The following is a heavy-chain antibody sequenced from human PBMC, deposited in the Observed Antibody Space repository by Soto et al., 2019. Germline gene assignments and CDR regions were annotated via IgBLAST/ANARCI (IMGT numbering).Heavy chain of an antibody. CDR2: INHSGST. Sequence: SETLSLTCAVYGGSFSGYYWSWIRQPPGKGLEWIGEINHSGSTNYNPSLKSRVTISVDTSKNQFSLKLSSVTAADTAVYYCARSPYYDFWSGLSYYFDYWGQGTLVTVSS. J-gene: IGHJ4*02. V-gene: IGHV4-34*01. CDR1: GGSFSGYY. D-gene: IGHD3-3*01. CDR3: ARSPYYDFWSGLSYYFDY.